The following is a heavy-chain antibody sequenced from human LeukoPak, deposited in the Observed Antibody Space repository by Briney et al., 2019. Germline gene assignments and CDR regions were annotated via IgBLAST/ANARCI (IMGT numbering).Heavy chain of an antibody. J-gene: IGHJ4*02. CDR2: INHSGST. D-gene: IGHD4-17*01. Sequence: SETLSLTCAVYGGSFTGYYWSWIRQPPGMGLEWIGEINHSGSTNYNPSLKSRATISVDTSKNQFSLKLSSVTAADTAVYYCAREGNTVTYFDYWGRGTLVTVSS. V-gene: IGHV4-34*01. CDR3: AREGNTVTYFDY. CDR1: GGSFTGYY.